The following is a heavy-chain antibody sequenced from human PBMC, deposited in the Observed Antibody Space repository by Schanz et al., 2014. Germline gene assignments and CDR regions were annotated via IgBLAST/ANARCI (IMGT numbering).Heavy chain of an antibody. CDR1: GDTLSSYG. Sequence: QVQLVQSGAEVKKPGSSVTVSCKASGDTLSSYGISWVRQAPGQGLEWMGRIIPNLGSANYAQKFQGRVTITADKSTSTVYMELSSLRSEDTAVYFCARHGGYYDVLNSFDIWGQGTLVTVSS. CDR2: IIPNLGSA. V-gene: IGHV1-69*04. J-gene: IGHJ5*02. D-gene: IGHD3-16*01. CDR3: ARHGGYYDVLNSFDI.